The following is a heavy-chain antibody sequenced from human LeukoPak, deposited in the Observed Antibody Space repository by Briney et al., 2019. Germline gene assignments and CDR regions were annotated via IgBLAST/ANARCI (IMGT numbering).Heavy chain of an antibody. D-gene: IGHD3-22*01. CDR3: AGAAYYYDSSGYGFDY. V-gene: IGHV1-69*05. CDR2: IIPIFGTA. CDR1: GGTFSSYA. J-gene: IGHJ4*02. Sequence: EASVKVSCKASGGTFSSYAISWVRQAPGQGLEWMGGIIPIFGTANYAQKFQGRVTITTDESTSTAYMELSRLRSEDTAVYYCAGAAYYYDSSGYGFDYWGQGTLVTVSS.